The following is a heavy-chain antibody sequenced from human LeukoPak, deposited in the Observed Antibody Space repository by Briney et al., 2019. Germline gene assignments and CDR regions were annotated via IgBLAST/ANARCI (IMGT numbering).Heavy chain of an antibody. J-gene: IGHJ4*02. CDR2: IYTSGAT. CDR1: GDSISSGSYF. Sequence: RASETLSLTCTVSGDSISSGSYFWSWIRQPAGKGLEWIGRIYTSGATNYNPSLKSRVTISVDTSRNQFSLKLSSVTAADTAVYYCSRDSGSYWGFDYWGQGTLVTVSS. CDR3: SRDSGSYWGFDY. D-gene: IGHD1-26*01. V-gene: IGHV4-61*02.